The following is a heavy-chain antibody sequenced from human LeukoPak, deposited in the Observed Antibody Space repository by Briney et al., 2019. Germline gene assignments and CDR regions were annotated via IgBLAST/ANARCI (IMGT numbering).Heavy chain of an antibody. CDR1: GFTFSAFS. CDR2: ISWDGGST. V-gene: IGHV3-43*01. D-gene: IGHD3-22*01. J-gene: IGHJ4*02. CDR3: AKESDSSGPLDY. Sequence: GGSLRLSCAASGFTFSAFSMNWVRQAPGKGLEWVSLISWDGGSTYYADSVKGRFTISRDNSKNSLYLQMNSLRTEDTALYYCAKESDSSGPLDYWGQGTLVTVSS.